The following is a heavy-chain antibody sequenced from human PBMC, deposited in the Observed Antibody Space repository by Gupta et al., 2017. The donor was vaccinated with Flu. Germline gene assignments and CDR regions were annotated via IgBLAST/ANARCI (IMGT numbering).Heavy chain of an antibody. Sequence: RQAPGKGLEWVSCISSIGDRIFYADSVKGRFTISRDNAKNSLDLQMNSLRVEDTAVYYCALQWLASNDAFDIWGQGAVVTVSS. J-gene: IGHJ3*02. V-gene: IGHV3-11*01. CDR3: ALQWLASNDAFDI. CDR2: ISSIGDRI. D-gene: IGHD6-19*01.